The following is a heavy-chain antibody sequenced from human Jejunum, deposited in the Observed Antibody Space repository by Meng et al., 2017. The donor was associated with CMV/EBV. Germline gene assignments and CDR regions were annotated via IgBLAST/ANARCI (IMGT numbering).Heavy chain of an antibody. Sequence: CEVSEYSFTDYWLAWVRQMPGKGLECMGVIFPGDSDSRYGPSFQGQVTISADKSINTAYLHFSTLKASDTAIYYYAKRHGSYDLDSWGQGTLVTVSS. CDR3: AKRHGSYDLDS. D-gene: IGHD1-26*01. CDR2: IFPGDSDS. CDR1: EYSFTDYW. V-gene: IGHV5-51*01. J-gene: IGHJ4*02.